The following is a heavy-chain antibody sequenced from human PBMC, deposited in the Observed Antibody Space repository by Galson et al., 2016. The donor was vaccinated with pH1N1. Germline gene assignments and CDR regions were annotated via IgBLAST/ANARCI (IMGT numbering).Heavy chain of an antibody. CDR3: ARVLRTDWAYFQY. Sequence: SVKVSCKASGYMFASYGISWVRQAPGQGLEWMGWISGHNGNANYAQRLQDRLTITTDTSPNTAYMEMRSLRSDDTAVYYCARVLRTDWAYFQYWGQGTLVTVSS. J-gene: IGHJ1*01. V-gene: IGHV1-18*01. CDR2: ISGHNGNA. CDR1: GYMFASYG. D-gene: IGHD3-9*01.